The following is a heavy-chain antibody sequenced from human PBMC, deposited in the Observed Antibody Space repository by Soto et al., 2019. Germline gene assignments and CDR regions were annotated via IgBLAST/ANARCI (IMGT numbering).Heavy chain of an antibody. Sequence: QVQLLESGGGVVQPGRSLRLSCAASGFTFSSYGMHWVRQAPGKGLEWVPVIWYDGSNKYYADSVKGQFTISRDNSKNTLYLQMNSMRAEDTAVYYWASEGDSNGWQWGDLDYWGQGTLVTVSS. CDR2: IWYDGSNK. J-gene: IGHJ4*02. CDR3: ASEGDSNGWQWGDLDY. V-gene: IGHV3-33*01. D-gene: IGHD6-19*01. CDR1: GFTFSSYG.